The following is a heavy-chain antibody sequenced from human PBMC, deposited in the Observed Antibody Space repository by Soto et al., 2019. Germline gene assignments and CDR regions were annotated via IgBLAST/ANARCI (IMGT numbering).Heavy chain of an antibody. Sequence: GGSLRLSCAASGSTFSNAWMSWVRQAPGKGLEWVGRVKSKSNGGTTDYAASVKGRFTISRDDSKNTLYLQMDSLKTGDTAVYYCTTLGLDPWGQGTLVTVSS. CDR2: VKSKSNGGTT. CDR1: GSTFSNAW. V-gene: IGHV3-15*01. CDR3: TTLGLDP. J-gene: IGHJ5*02.